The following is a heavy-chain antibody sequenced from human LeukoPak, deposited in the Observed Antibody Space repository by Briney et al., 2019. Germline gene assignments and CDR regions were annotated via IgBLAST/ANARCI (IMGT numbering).Heavy chain of an antibody. D-gene: IGHD1-26*01. Sequence: GASVKVSCKASGGTFSSYAISWVRQAPGQGLEWMGGIIPIFGTANYAQKFQGRVTITADKSTSTAYMELSSLRSEDTAVYYCATDRGGATYYFDYWGQGTLVTVSS. CDR1: GGTFSSYA. CDR2: IIPIFGTA. V-gene: IGHV1-69*06. CDR3: ATDRGGATYYFDY. J-gene: IGHJ4*02.